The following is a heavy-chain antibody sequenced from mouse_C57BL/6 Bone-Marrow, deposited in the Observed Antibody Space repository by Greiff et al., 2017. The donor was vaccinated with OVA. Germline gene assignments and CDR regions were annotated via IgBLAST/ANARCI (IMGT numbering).Heavy chain of an antibody. Sequence: QVQLQQSGAELVRPGASVTLSCKASGYTFTDYEMHWVKQTPVHGLEWIGAIDPETGGTAYNQKFKGKAILTADKSSSTAYMELRSLTSEDSAVDYCTGWLLFFDYWGQGTTLTVSS. V-gene: IGHV1-15*01. D-gene: IGHD2-3*01. CDR1: GYTFTDYE. J-gene: IGHJ2*01. CDR2: IDPETGGT. CDR3: TGWLLFFDY.